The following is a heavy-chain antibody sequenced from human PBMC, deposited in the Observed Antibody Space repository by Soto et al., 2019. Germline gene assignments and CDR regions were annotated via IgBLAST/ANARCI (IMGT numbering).Heavy chain of an antibody. Sequence: QVQLVQSGAEVKKPGASVKVSCKASGYTFTSYDINWVRQATGQGLEWMGWMNPNSGNTGYAQKFQGRVTMTRNTSISTAYMELSSLRSEDTAVYYCERYYYDSSGYPLGYWGQGTLVTVSS. CDR2: MNPNSGNT. V-gene: IGHV1-8*01. J-gene: IGHJ4*02. CDR1: GYTFTSYD. D-gene: IGHD3-22*01. CDR3: ERYYYDSSGYPLGY.